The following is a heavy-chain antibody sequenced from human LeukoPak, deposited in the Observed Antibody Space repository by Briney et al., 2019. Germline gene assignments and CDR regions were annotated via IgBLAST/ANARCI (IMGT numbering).Heavy chain of an antibody. Sequence: GASVKVSCKASGGTFSSYAISWVRQAPGQGLEWMGRIIPILGIANYAQKFQGRVTITADKSTSTAYMELSSLRSEDTAVYYCARDRIVGATEYYYYYGMDVWGQGTTVTVSS. CDR3: ARDRIVGATEYYYYYGMDV. CDR1: GGTFSSYA. V-gene: IGHV1-69*04. J-gene: IGHJ6*02. D-gene: IGHD1-26*01. CDR2: IIPILGIA.